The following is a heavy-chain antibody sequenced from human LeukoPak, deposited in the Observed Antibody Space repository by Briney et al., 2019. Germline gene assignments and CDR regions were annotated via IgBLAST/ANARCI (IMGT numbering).Heavy chain of an antibody. D-gene: IGHD6-19*01. V-gene: IGHV1-8*01. CDR3: ARGRQQWLAYAFDI. Sequence: ASVKVSCKASGYTFTSYDINWVRQATGQGLEWMGWMNPNSGNTGYAQKFQGRVTMTRNTSISTAYMELSSLRSEDPAVYYCARGRQQWLAYAFDIWGQGTMVTVSS. J-gene: IGHJ3*02. CDR2: MNPNSGNT. CDR1: GYTFTSYD.